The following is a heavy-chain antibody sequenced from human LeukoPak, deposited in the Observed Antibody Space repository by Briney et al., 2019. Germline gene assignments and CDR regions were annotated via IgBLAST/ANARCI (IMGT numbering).Heavy chain of an antibody. CDR1: GYTFTSYA. D-gene: IGHD4-17*01. CDR3: ARTKDGDTFDY. V-gene: IGHV1-3*01. Sequence: ASVKVSCKASGYTFTSYAIHWVRQAPGQRLEWMGWINAGSDNTKYSQKFQGRVIVTRDTSASTAYMELSSLRYEDTAVYYCARTKDGDTFDYWGQGTLVTASS. J-gene: IGHJ4*02. CDR2: INAGSDNT.